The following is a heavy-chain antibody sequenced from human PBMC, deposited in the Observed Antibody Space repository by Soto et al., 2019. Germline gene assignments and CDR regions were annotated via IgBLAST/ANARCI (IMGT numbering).Heavy chain of an antibody. CDR1: GFIFSSYT. J-gene: IGHJ6*02. CDR3: ASFRDCSSISCQHPYDYDGMDV. D-gene: IGHD2-2*01. CDR2: ITYDGSNQ. Sequence: GGSLRLSCAASGFIFSSYTMHWVRQAPGKGLEWVGVITYDGSNQYYADSVKGRFTISRDNSKNTLYMQMNSLRAEDTAVYHCASFRDCSSISCQHPYDYDGMDVWGQGTTVTVSS. V-gene: IGHV3-30-3*01.